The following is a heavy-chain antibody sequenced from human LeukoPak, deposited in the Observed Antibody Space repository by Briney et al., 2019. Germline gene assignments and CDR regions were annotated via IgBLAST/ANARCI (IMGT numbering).Heavy chain of an antibody. CDR3: AKAPEYYYDSSGYDDY. CDR2: ISGSGGST. V-gene: IGHV3-23*01. D-gene: IGHD3-22*01. CDR1: GFTFSSYA. Sequence: PEGSLRLSCAASGFTFSSYAMSWVRQAPGKGLEWVSAISGSGGSTYYADSVKGRFTISRDNSKNTLYLQMNSLRAEDTAVYYCAKAPEYYYDSSGYDDYWGQGTLVTVSS. J-gene: IGHJ4*02.